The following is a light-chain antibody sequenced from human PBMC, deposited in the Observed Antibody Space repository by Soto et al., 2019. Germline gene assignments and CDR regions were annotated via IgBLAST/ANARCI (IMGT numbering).Light chain of an antibody. V-gene: IGKV3-11*01. Sequence: ETVLTQSPATLSLSPGERATLSCRASQSVGSDFAWYQQKPGQAPRLLIYDISNRATGVPARFSGSGFGTDFTLTISSLEPEDFAVYFCQQRDAWPLTFGGGTKVEI. CDR1: QSVGSD. CDR2: DIS. CDR3: QQRDAWPLT. J-gene: IGKJ4*01.